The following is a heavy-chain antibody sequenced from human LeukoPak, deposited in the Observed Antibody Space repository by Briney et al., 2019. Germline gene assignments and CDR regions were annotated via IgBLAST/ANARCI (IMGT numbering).Heavy chain of an antibody. V-gene: IGHV1-8*03. CDR3: ALTVYDAFDI. D-gene: IGHD4-11*01. Sequence: ASVKVSCKTSGYTFTGYYLYWVRQAPGQGLEWMGWMNPNSGNTGYAQKFQGRVTITRNTSISTAYMELSSLRSEDTAVYYCALTVYDAFDIWGQGTMVTVSS. CDR1: GYTFTGYY. J-gene: IGHJ3*02. CDR2: MNPNSGNT.